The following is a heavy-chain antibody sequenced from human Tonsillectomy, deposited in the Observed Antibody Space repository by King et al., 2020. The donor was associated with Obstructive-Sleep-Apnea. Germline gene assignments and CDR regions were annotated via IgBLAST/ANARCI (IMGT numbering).Heavy chain of an antibody. J-gene: IGHJ4*02. CDR1: GGSISSSSYY. Sequence: QLQESGPGLVKPSETLSLTCTVSGGSISSSSYYWGWIRQPPGKGLEWIGSIYYSGSTYYNPSLKSRVTISVDTSKNQFSLKLSSVTAADTAVYYCARETKMATIIDYWGQGTLVTVSS. D-gene: IGHD5-24*01. CDR3: ARETKMATIIDY. CDR2: IYYSGST. V-gene: IGHV4-39*07.